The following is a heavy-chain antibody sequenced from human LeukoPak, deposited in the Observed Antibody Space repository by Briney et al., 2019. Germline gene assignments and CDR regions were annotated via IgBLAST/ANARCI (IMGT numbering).Heavy chain of an antibody. J-gene: IGHJ4*02. Sequence: GGSLRLSCAASGFTFSSYSMNWVRQAPGKGLEWVSSISSSSSYIYYADSVKGRFTISRDKAKNLLYLQMNSLRAEDTAVYFCARDPYYYGSGSYYKFFAFWGQGTLVTVSS. CDR2: ISSSSSYI. CDR3: ARDPYYYGSGSYYKFFAF. CDR1: GFTFSSYS. V-gene: IGHV3-21*01. D-gene: IGHD3-10*01.